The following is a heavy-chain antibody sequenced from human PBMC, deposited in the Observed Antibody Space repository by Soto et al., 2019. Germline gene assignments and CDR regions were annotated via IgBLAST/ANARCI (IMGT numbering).Heavy chain of an antibody. CDR2: IYYSGST. J-gene: IGHJ4*02. CDR3: ARVRGYSYGYGSFDY. CDR1: GGSISSYY. D-gene: IGHD5-18*01. V-gene: IGHV4-59*01. Sequence: SETLSLTCTVSGGSISSYYWSWIRQPPGKGLEWIGYIYYSGSTNYNPSLKSRVTVSVDTSKNQFSLKLSSVTAADTAVYYCARVRGYSYGYGSFDYWGQGTLVTVSS.